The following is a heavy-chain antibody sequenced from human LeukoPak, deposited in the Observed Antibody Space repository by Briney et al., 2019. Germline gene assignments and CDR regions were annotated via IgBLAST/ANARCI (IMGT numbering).Heavy chain of an antibody. V-gene: IGHV3-23*01. J-gene: IGHJ4*02. D-gene: IGHD6-19*01. CDR1: GFTFSSSA. CDR3: AKDHLPGIVVADRDY. CDR2: ISGSGGTT. Sequence: GGSLRLSCAASGFTFSSSAMNWVRQAPGKGLEWVSAISGSGGTTYYADSVKGRFTISRDNSKNTLYLQINSLRAEDTAVYYCAKDHLPGIVVADRDYWGQGTLVTVSS.